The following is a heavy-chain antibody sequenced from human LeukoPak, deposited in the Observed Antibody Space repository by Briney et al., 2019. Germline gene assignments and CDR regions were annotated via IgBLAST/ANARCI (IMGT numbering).Heavy chain of an antibody. D-gene: IGHD3-16*02. CDR2: IYTSGST. V-gene: IGHV4-61*02. Sequence: PSETLSLTCTVTGGSISSGSYYWSWIRQPAGKGLEWIGRIYTSGSTNYNPSLKSRVTISVDTSKNQFSLKLSSVTAADTAVYYCARGDMITFGGVIVNPPPPDYWGQGTLVTVSS. CDR3: ARGDMITFGGVIVNPPPPDY. J-gene: IGHJ4*02. CDR1: GGSISSGSYY.